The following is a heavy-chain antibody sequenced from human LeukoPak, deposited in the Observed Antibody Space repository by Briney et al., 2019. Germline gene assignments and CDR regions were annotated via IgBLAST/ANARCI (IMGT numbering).Heavy chain of an antibody. V-gene: IGHV3-30*02. CDR3: AKDILHLGAARTPRDY. Sequence: PGGSLRLSCAASGFTFSNYGMHWVRQAPGKGLEWVAFIRRDGGDKNYADSVKGRFTISRDNSKNTLYLQMNSLRAEDTAVYYCAKDILHLGAARTPRDYWGRGTLVTVSS. CDR2: IRRDGGDK. J-gene: IGHJ4*02. CDR1: GFTFSNYG. D-gene: IGHD1-26*01.